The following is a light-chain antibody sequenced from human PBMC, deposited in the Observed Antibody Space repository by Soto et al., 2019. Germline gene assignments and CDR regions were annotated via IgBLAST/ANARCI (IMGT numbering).Light chain of an antibody. CDR3: QQYISYSYT. CDR2: KAS. Sequence: DIQMTQSPSTLSASVGDRVTITCRASQSISTWLAWYQQKPGKAPNLLIYKASSLANGVPSRFNGSGSGTEFTLTISSLQPDDFATYYCQQYISYSYTFGQGTKLEIK. CDR1: QSISTW. V-gene: IGKV1-5*03. J-gene: IGKJ2*01.